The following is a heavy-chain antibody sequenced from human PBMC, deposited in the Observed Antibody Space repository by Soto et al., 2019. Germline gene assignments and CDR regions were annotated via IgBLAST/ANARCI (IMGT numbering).Heavy chain of an antibody. CDR3: AKGATAHLTRYFDY. CDR2: ISARGIST. Sequence: PGGSLRLSCVASGISSSSFAMSWVRQAPGKGLEWVSAISARGISTFYVDSVKGRFTISRDNSNNTLYLQMNSLRAEDTAIYYCAKGATAHLTRYFDYWGQGTLVTVSS. D-gene: IGHD2-21*02. CDR1: GISSSSFA. J-gene: IGHJ4*02. V-gene: IGHV3-23*01.